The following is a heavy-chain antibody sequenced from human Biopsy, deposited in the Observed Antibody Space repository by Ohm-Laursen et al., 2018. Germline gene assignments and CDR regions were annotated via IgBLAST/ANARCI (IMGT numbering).Heavy chain of an antibody. J-gene: IGHJ1*01. CDR3: ATKLTGYFHH. Sequence: SSVKVSCKAPEGTFSNYGVNWVRQAPGHGLEWLGGNIPILGTGNYAQKFQDRVTVAADTSTSTATMELRSLRSDDTAVYYCATKLTGYFHHWGQGTLVIVSS. V-gene: IGHV1-69*06. CDR1: EGTFSNYG. CDR2: NIPILGTG. D-gene: IGHD3-9*01.